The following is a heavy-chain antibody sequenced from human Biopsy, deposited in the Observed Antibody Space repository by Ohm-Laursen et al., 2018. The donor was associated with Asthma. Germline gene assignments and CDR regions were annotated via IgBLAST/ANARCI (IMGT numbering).Heavy chain of an antibody. V-gene: IGHV4-59*01. J-gene: IGHJ4*02. D-gene: IGHD6-19*01. CDR3: VRAVRNEQWLAPFDY. CDR1: GGSISSFY. CDR2: VYWTGST. Sequence: SQTLSLTCSVYGGSISSFYWSWIRQSPEKGLEWMGYVYWTGSTNYNPSLKSRITTSVDTSKNRMFLELTSVTAADMAIYYCVRAVRNEQWLAPFDYWGQGKPVTVSS.